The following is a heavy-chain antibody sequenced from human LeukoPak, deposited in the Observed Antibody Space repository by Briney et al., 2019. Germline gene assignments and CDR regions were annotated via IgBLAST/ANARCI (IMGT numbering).Heavy chain of an antibody. CDR2: ISSSSSYI. CDR1: GFTFSSYS. J-gene: IGHJ5*02. CDR3: ARGTGYSSSWTSRGNWFDP. D-gene: IGHD6-13*01. Sequence: GGSLRLSCAASGFTFSSYSMNWVRQAPGKGLEWVSSISSSSSYIYYADSVKGRFTISRDNAKNSLYLQMNSLRAEDTAVYYCARGTGYSSSWTSRGNWFDPWGQGTLVTVSS. V-gene: IGHV3-21*01.